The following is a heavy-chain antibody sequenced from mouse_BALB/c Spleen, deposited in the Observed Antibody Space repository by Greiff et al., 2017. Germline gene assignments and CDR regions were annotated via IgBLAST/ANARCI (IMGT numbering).Heavy chain of an antibody. D-gene: IGHD1-1*01. CDR1: GFSLTSYG. CDR3: ATVLLRVYAMDY. Sequence: VKLVESGPGLVAPSPSLSITCTVSGFSLTSYGVHWVRQPPGKGLEWLGVIWAGGSTNYNSALMSRLSISKDNSKSQVFLKMNSLQTDDTAMYYCATVLLRVYAMDYWGQGTSVTVSS. J-gene: IGHJ4*01. CDR2: IWAGGST. V-gene: IGHV2-9*02.